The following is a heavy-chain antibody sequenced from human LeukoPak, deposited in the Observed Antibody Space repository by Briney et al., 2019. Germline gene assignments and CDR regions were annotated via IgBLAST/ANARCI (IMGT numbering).Heavy chain of an antibody. D-gene: IGHD2-21*02. V-gene: IGHV4-34*01. CDR3: ASSSGDCGGDCYSVFY. CDR2: INHSGST. J-gene: IGHJ4*02. CDR1: GGSFSGYY. Sequence: SETLSLTCADYGGSFSGYYWSWIRQPPGKGLEWIGEINHSGSTNYNPSLKSRVTISVDTSKNQFSLKLSSVTAADTAVYYCASSSGDCGGDCYSVFYWGQGTLVTVSS.